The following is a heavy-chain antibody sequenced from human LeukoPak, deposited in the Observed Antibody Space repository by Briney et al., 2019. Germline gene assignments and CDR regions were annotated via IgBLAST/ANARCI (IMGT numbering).Heavy chain of an antibody. CDR3: TTGDNWNGEALDY. D-gene: IGHD1-1*01. Sequence: PGGSLRLSCAASGFTFSNAWMSWVRQAPGKGLEWVGRIKSKTDGGTTDYAAPVKGRFTISRDDSKNTLYLQMNSLKTEDTAVYYCTTGDNWNGEALDYWGQGTLVTVSS. J-gene: IGHJ4*02. CDR1: GFTFSNAW. V-gene: IGHV3-15*01. CDR2: IKSKTDGGTT.